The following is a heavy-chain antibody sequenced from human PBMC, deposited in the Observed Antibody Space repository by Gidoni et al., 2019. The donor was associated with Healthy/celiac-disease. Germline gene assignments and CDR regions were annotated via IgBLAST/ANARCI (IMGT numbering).Heavy chain of an antibody. J-gene: IGHJ3*02. D-gene: IGHD3-22*01. CDR1: GGPLSSSSYS. CDR3: ARQEEASGDSSGYYYVGAFDI. CDR2: LYYSGST. V-gene: IGHV4-39*01. Sequence: QLQLQPSRPGPVQPSETPSLTCTVSGGPLSSSSYSCRWIRQPPGKGLAWIGRLYYSGSTYSNPSLKSRVTISVDTSKDQFSLKLSSVTAADTAVYYCARQEEASGDSSGYYYVGAFDIWGQGTMVTVSS.